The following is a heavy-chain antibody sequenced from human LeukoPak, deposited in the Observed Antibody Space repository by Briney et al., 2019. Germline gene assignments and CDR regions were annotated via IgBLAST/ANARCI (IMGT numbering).Heavy chain of an antibody. J-gene: IGHJ3*02. Sequence: SETLSLTCTVSGGSISSYYWSWIRQPAGKGLEWIGRIYTSGSTNYNPSLKSRVTMSVDTSKNQFSLKLSSVTAADTAVYYCARPSYYYDSSGYGLDACEIWGQGTMVTVSS. CDR2: IYTSGST. D-gene: IGHD3-22*01. CDR1: GGSISSYY. V-gene: IGHV4-4*07. CDR3: ARPSYYYDSSGYGLDACEI.